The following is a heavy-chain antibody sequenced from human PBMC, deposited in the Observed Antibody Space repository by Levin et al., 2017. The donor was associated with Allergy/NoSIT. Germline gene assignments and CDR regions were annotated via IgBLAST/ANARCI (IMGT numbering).Heavy chain of an antibody. D-gene: IGHD3-16*01. CDR3: VKSRRLALRFDAFDI. CDR2: IYPSDSDT. J-gene: IGHJ3*02. CDR1: GYTFSNYW. Sequence: PGGSLRLSCKGSGYTFSNYWIGWVRQMPGKGLEWMGIIYPSDSDTRYSSSFQGQVSISAYKSISTAYLQWSSLKASDTAMFYCVKSRRLALRFDAFDIWGQGTKVTVSS. V-gene: IGHV5-51*01.